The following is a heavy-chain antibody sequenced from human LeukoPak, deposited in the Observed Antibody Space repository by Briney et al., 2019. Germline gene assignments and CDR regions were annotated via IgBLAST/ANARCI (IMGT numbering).Heavy chain of an antibody. J-gene: IGHJ5*02. CDR2: IYYSGST. Sequence: SETLSLTCTVSGGSISSSSYYWGWIRQPPGKGLEWIGSIYYSGSTYYNPSLKSRVTISVDTSKNQFSLKLSSVTAADTAVYYCARASDCSGGSCYSPGGYWFDPWGQGTLATVSS. CDR3: ARASDCSGGSCYSPGGYWFDP. D-gene: IGHD2-15*01. CDR1: GGSISSSSYY. V-gene: IGHV4-39*07.